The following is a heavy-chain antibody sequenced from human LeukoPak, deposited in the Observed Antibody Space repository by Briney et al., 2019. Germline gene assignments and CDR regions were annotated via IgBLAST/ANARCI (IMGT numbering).Heavy chain of an antibody. CDR3: ARVPRSYYYYYYMDV. V-gene: IGHV4-59*01. CDR1: GGSISGYH. Sequence: SETLSLTCNVSGGSISGYHWSWIRQPPGKGLEWLGYIYYSGSSNYNPSLKSRVTMSADTSKNLFSLKLSSVTAADTAVYYCARVPRSYYYYYYMDVWGKGTTVTVSS. CDR2: IYYSGSS. J-gene: IGHJ6*03.